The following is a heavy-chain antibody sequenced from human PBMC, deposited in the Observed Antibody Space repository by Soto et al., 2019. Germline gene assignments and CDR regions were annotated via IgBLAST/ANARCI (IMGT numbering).Heavy chain of an antibody. D-gene: IGHD3-22*01. CDR3: ARHEDPHYCDTSRDSDH. Sequence: QVQLVQSGPEVKKPGASVKVSCKASGYAFDTYDVTWVRQAPGQGLEWRGWISAYNGHTTYAQTEALQGRVTLTIDTSTTTDYLELRGLRSDDTAVYYCARHEDPHYCDTSRDSDHWGQGTLVTVSA. CDR2: ISAYNGHT. CDR1: GYAFDTYD. V-gene: IGHV1-18*04. J-gene: IGHJ4*02.